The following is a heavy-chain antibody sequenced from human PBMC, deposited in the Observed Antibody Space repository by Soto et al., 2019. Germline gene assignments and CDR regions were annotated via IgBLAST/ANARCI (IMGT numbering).Heavy chain of an antibody. CDR3: AKEGGRGGGYFDY. CDR2: ISGSGGNT. D-gene: IGHD3-16*01. CDR1: GFTFSSYG. J-gene: IGHJ4*02. V-gene: IGHV3-23*01. Sequence: EVQLLESGGGLVQPGGSLRLPCAVSGFTFSSYGMNWVRQAPGKGLEWVSGISGSGGNTYYADSVKGRFTISRDNSKNTLYLQRNSLRAEDTAVYYCAKEGGRGGGYFDYWGQGTLVTVSS.